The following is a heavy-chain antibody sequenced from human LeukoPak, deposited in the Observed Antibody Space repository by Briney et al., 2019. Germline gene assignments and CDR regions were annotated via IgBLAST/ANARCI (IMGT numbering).Heavy chain of an antibody. J-gene: IGHJ4*02. CDR3: SKSTGEYFFDY. Sequence: PGGSVRLSCAASGFTFSSYAMSWVRQAPGQGLKWVSGISGSDGNTYYAHSLRGRFTITRDNSKNTLYLQVNSLRPEDTAVYYCSKSTGEYFFDYWGQGTLVTVSS. D-gene: IGHD1-1*01. V-gene: IGHV3-23*01. CDR2: ISGSDGNT. CDR1: GFTFSSYA.